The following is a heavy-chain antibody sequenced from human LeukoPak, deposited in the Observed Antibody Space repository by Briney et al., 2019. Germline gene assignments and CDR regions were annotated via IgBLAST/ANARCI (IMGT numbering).Heavy chain of an antibody. D-gene: IGHD3-10*01. J-gene: IGHJ4*02. V-gene: IGHV3-23*01. CDR3: VKGQTYYGSGSYKPH. CDR2: ITNTAVTT. CDR1: GFTFTTYA. Sequence: GGSLSLSCSSSGFTFTTYAMTWLRQAPGKGLEWVSTITNTAVTTYYADSVKGRFTISRDNSKNNLYLQMNRLTVEDTAVYYCVKGQTYYGSGSYKPHWGQGTLVTVSS.